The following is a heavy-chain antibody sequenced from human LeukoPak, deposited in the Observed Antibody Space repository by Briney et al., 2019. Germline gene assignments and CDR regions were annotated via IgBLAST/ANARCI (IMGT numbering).Heavy chain of an antibody. J-gene: IGHJ4*02. CDR2: INQDGSEK. V-gene: IGHV3-7*01. CDR3: ARDNTAMVMYYFDY. Sequence: GGSLRLSCAVSGFPFSTFWMSWVRQAPGKGLEWVANINQDGSEKYYVDSVRGRFAISRDNAKNPLYLQMNSLRAEDTAVYYCARDNTAMVMYYFDYWGQGTLVTVSS. CDR1: GFPFSTFW. D-gene: IGHD5-18*01.